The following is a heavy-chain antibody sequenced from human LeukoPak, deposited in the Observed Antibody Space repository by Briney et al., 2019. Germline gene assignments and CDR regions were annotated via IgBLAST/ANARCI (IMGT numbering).Heavy chain of an antibody. CDR2: IWYDGSNK. J-gene: IGHJ4*02. CDR3: AKDLGDGYPTPED. D-gene: IGHD5-24*01. CDR1: GFTFTNW. V-gene: IGHV3-33*06. Sequence: PGGSLRLSCAASGFTFTNWMTWVRQAPGKGLGWVAVIWYDGSNKYYADSVKGRFTISRDNSKNTLYLQMNSLRAEDTAVYYCAKDLGDGYPTPEDWGQGTLVTVSS.